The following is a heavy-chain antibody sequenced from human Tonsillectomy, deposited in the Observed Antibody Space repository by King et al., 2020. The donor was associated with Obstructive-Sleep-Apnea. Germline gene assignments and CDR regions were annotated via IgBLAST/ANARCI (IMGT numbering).Heavy chain of an antibody. Sequence: VTLKESGPALVKPTQTLTLTCTFSGFSLSTSGMCVSWIRQPPGKALEWLALIDWDDDKYYSTSLKTRLTRSKDTSKNQVVLTMTNMDPVDTATYYCARMAEEMATITGAFDIWGQGTMVTVSS. J-gene: IGHJ3*02. CDR2: IDWDDDK. CDR1: GFSLSTSGMC. V-gene: IGHV2-70*01. D-gene: IGHD5-24*01. CDR3: ARMAEEMATITGAFDI.